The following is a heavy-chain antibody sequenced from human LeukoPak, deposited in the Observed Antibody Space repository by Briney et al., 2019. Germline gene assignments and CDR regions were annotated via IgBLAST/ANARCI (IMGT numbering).Heavy chain of an antibody. J-gene: IGHJ4*02. CDR3: AKDVYNYYDTSGYYS. D-gene: IGHD3-22*01. CDR2: INWNGGSV. V-gene: IGHV3-9*01. CDR1: GFSFDDYA. Sequence: GRSLRLSCVASGFSFDDYAMHWVRQAPGKGLEWVSGINWNGGSVGYADSVKGRFTISRDNAKNSLYLQMNSLRAEDTALYYCAKDVYNYYDTSGYYSWGQGTQVTVSS.